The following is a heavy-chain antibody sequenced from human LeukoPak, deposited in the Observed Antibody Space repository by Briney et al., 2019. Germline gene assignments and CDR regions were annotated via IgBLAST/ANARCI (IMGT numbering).Heavy chain of an antibody. CDR2: IYYSGST. CDR1: GGSISSSSYY. Sequence: SETLSLTCTVPGGSISSSSYYWGWIRQPPGKGLEWIGSIYYSGSTYYNPSLKSRVTISVDTSKNQFSLKLSSVTAADTAVYYCARQGVPAVNGAFDIWGQGTMVTVSS. V-gene: IGHV4-39*01. J-gene: IGHJ3*02. D-gene: IGHD2-2*01. CDR3: ARQGVPAVNGAFDI.